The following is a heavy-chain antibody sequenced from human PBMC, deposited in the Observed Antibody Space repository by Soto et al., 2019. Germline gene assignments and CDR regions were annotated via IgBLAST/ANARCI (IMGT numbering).Heavy chain of an antibody. J-gene: IGHJ4*02. Sequence: QVQLVESGGGVVQPGRSPRLSCAASGFTFSSYGMHWVRQAPGKGLEWVAVIWYDGSNKYYADSVKGRFTISRDNSKNTLYLQMNSLRAEDTAVYYCARDRGNSGWGPSYYFDYWGQGTLVTVSS. CDR1: GFTFSSYG. V-gene: IGHV3-33*01. CDR3: ARDRGNSGWGPSYYFDY. D-gene: IGHD3-10*01. CDR2: IWYDGSNK.